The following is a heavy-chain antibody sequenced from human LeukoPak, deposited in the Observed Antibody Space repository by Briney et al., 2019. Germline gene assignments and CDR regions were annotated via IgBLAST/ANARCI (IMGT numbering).Heavy chain of an antibody. J-gene: IGHJ1*01. D-gene: IGHD2-2*01. CDR2: ISVNNGGT. CDR3: ATATQPRGYFLH. CDR1: GYTFTTYS. V-gene: IGHV1-18*01. Sequence: GASVKVSCKASGYTFTTYSLAWVRQAPGQSLEWMGWISVNNGGTNYAQSFQDRVTLTRDTSTITAYLELRSLRSDDTAIIYCATATQPRGYFLHWGQGTLVTVSS.